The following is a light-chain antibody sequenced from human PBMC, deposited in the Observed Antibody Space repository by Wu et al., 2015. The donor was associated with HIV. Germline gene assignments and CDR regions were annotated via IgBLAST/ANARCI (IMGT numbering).Light chain of an antibody. Sequence: IVMTQSPAILSVSPGERATLSCRVCQSINNNLAWYQQKPGQAPRLLIFGATFRATGTPARFSGSGSGTEFTLTISNLQSEDFAIYYCQQCHTWPPNYTFGQGTKLEIK. CDR1: QSINNN. J-gene: IGKJ2*01. CDR2: GAT. CDR3: QQCHTWPPNYT. V-gene: IGKV3-15*01.